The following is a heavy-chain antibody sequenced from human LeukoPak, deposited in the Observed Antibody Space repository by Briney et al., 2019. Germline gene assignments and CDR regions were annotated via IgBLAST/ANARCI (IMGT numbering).Heavy chain of an antibody. J-gene: IGHJ6*02. CDR3: AANPGFWYYYYGMDV. V-gene: IGHV4-34*01. Sequence: SETLSLTCAVYGGSFSGYYWSWIRQPSGKGLEWIGEINHSGSTNYNPSLKSRVTISVDTSKNQFSLKLSSVTAADTAVYYCAANPGFWYYYYGMDVWGQGTTVTVSS. CDR1: GGSFSGYY. CDR2: INHSGST. D-gene: IGHD3-3*01.